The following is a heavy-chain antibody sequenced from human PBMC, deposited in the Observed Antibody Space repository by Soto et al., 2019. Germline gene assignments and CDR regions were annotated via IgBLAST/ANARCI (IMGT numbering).Heavy chain of an antibody. Sequence: QVQLVQSGAEVKKPGASVKVSCKASGYTFTSYGISWVRQAPGQGLEWMGWISTYSGDTNYAQNLQGRVTMTTDTSTSTAYMELRSLRSDDTAVYYCARDEACSSTSCYQRRSGDWFDPWGQGTLVTVSS. J-gene: IGHJ5*02. CDR2: ISTYSGDT. CDR3: ARDEACSSTSCYQRRSGDWFDP. V-gene: IGHV1-18*01. D-gene: IGHD2-2*01. CDR1: GYTFTSYG.